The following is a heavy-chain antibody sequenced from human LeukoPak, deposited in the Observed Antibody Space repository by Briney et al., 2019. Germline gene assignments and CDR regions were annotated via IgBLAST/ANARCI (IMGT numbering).Heavy chain of an antibody. J-gene: IGHJ4*02. V-gene: IGHV4-30-2*01. CDR3: AREVGRVAARPATFFDY. CDR1: GGSISSGGYY. Sequence: PSQTLSLTCTVSGGSISSGGYYWSWIRQPPGKGLEWIGYIYHSGSTYYNPSLKSRVTISVDRSKNQFSLKLSSVTAADTAVYYCAREVGRVAARPATFFDYWGQGTLVTVSS. D-gene: IGHD6-6*01. CDR2: IYHSGST.